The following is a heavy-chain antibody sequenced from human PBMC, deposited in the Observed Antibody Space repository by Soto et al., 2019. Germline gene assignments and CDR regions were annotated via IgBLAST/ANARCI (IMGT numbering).Heavy chain of an antibody. D-gene: IGHD2-2*02. Sequence: SETLSLTCAVYGGSVSGYYWSWIRQRPGKGLEWIGEINHSGSTNYNPSLKSRVTISVDTSKNQFSLKLSSVTAADTAVYYCARGDIVVVPAAISPNYFDYWGQGTLVTVSS. CDR3: ARGDIVVVPAAISPNYFDY. CDR2: INHSGST. J-gene: IGHJ4*02. CDR1: GGSVSGYY. V-gene: IGHV4-34*01.